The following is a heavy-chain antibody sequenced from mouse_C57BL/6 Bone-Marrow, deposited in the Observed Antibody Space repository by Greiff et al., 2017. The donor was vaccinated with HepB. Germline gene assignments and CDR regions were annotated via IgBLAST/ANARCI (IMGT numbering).Heavy chain of an antibody. CDR2: FYPGSGSI. D-gene: IGHD1-1*01. V-gene: IGHV1-62-2*01. Sequence: QVQLQQSGAELVKPGASVKLSCKASGYTFTEYTIHWVKQRSGQGLEWIGWFYPGSGSIKYNEKFKDKATLTADKSSSTDYMQLNSLTSEDSAVYFCARRVDYYAMDYWGQGTSVTVSS. J-gene: IGHJ4*01. CDR3: ARRVDYYAMDY. CDR1: GYTFTEYT.